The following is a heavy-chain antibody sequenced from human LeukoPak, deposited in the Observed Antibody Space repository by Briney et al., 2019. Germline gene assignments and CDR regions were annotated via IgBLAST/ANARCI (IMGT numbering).Heavy chain of an antibody. CDR3: AREGPDRGDAFDI. CDR1: GGTFSSYA. V-gene: IGHV1-69*04. CDR2: IIPILGIA. Sequence: EASVKVSCKASGGTFSSYAISWVRQAPGQGLEWMGRIIPILGIANYAQKFQGRVTITADKSTSTAYMELSSLRSEDTAVYYCAREGPDRGDAFDIWGQGTMATVSS. J-gene: IGHJ3*02. D-gene: IGHD3-10*01.